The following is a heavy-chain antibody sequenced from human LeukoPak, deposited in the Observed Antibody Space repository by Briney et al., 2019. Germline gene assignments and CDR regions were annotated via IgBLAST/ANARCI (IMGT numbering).Heavy chain of an antibody. J-gene: IGHJ4*02. V-gene: IGHV4-31*03. Sequence: PSETLSLTCTVSVGSISSGCYYWRWIRQHPGKGLEWIGYIYYSGSTYYNPSLKSRVTISVDTSKNQFSLKLSSVTAADTAVYYCARGGDFYPQYYFDYWGQGTLVTVSS. D-gene: IGHD3-3*01. CDR3: ARGGDFYPQYYFDY. CDR2: IYYSGST. CDR1: VGSISSGCYY.